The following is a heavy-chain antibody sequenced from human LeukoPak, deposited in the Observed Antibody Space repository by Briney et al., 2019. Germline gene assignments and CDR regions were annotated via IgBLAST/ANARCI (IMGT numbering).Heavy chain of an antibody. CDR2: INPSGGST. V-gene: IGHV1-46*01. Sequence: ASVKVSCKASGYTFTGYYMHWVRQAPGQGLEWMGIINPSGGSTSYAQKFQGGVTMTRDTSTSTVYMELSSLRSEDTAVYYCARDGAVSGWYDYWGQGTLVTVSS. CDR1: GYTFTGYY. CDR3: ARDGAVSGWYDY. J-gene: IGHJ4*02. D-gene: IGHD6-19*01.